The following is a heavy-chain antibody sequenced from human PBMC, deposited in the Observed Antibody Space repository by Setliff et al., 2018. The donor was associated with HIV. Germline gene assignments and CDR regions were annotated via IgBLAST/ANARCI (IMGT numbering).Heavy chain of an antibody. Sequence: PSETLSLTCTVSGGSASNRRYYWAWIRQPPGKGLEYIGSIHYNEKTYYNPSLKSRVTISIDTSKNQFSLNLTSVTAADTAVYYCASRVYYYDSNNFLREEGFDPWGQGTPVTVS. V-gene: IGHV4-39*01. D-gene: IGHD3-22*01. CDR2: IHYNEKT. CDR3: ASRVYYYDSNNFLREEGFDP. CDR1: GGSASNRRYY. J-gene: IGHJ5*02.